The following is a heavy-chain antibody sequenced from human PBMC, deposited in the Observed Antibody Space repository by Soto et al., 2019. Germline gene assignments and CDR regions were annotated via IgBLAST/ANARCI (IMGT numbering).Heavy chain of an antibody. D-gene: IGHD7-27*01. CDR1: AGSIRSGDYY. CDR3: AGELGTFYFDH. Sequence: QVQLQESGPGLVKPSQTLSLTCTVSAGSIRSGDYYWTWIRQPPGKGLEWIGYIDHSGSAYYNPSHTSRATISIDTSNNQFSLKMTSVTAADTAVYYCAGELGTFYFDHWGQGTLVTVSS. CDR2: IDHSGSA. V-gene: IGHV4-30-4*01. J-gene: IGHJ4*02.